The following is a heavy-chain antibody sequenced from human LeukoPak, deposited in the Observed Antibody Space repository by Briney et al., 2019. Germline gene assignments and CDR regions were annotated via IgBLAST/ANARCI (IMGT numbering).Heavy chain of an antibody. CDR1: GFTFSNYG. CDR2: ISGSGGST. V-gene: IGHV3-23*01. CDR3: ARRNYYLDY. J-gene: IGHJ4*02. D-gene: IGHD1-7*01. Sequence: PGGSLRLSCAASGFTFSNYGMSWVRQAPGKGLEWVSGISGSGGSTYYTDSVKGRFTVSRDNSKNTLYLQMNSLRAEDTAVYHCARRNYYLDYWGQGTLVTVSS.